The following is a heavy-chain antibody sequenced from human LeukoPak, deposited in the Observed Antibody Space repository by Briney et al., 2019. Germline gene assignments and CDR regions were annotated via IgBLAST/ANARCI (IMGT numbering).Heavy chain of an antibody. CDR3: AKDGAWLRFDD. Sequence: GGSLRLSCAASGFTFSDYEMNWVRQAPGKGLEWLSHISVSGTTIHYADSVKGRFSISRDDLKNTLYLQMTNLRAEDTAVYYCAKDGAWLRFDDWGQGILVTVSS. D-gene: IGHD5-12*01. CDR2: ISVSGTTI. J-gene: IGHJ4*02. CDR1: GFTFSDYE. V-gene: IGHV3-48*03.